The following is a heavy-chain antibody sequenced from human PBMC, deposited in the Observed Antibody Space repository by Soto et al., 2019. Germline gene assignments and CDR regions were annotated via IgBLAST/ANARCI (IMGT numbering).Heavy chain of an antibody. CDR1: GGSISSSNW. CDR2: IYHSGST. D-gene: IGHD6-13*01. Sequence: QVQLQESGPGLVKPSGTLSLTCAVSGGSISSSNWWSWVRQPPGKRLEWIGEIYHSGSTNYNPSLKSRVTISVDKSKNQFCRKSGSVTAADTAVYYCARGIAAAGRLHGAFDIWGQGTMVTVSS. V-gene: IGHV4-4*02. J-gene: IGHJ3*02. CDR3: ARGIAAAGRLHGAFDI.